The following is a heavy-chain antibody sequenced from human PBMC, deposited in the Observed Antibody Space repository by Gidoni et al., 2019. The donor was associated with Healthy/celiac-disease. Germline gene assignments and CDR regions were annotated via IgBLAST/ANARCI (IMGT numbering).Heavy chain of an antibody. CDR1: GFTFSSYW. Sequence: EVQLVESGGGLVQPGGSLRLSWAASGFTFSSYWMSWVRQAPGKGLEWVANIKQDGSEKYYVDSVKGRFTISRDNAKNSLYLQMNSLRAEDTAVYYCARDVLGDTAMDWGQGTLVTVSS. CDR3: ARDVLGDTAMD. D-gene: IGHD5-18*01. CDR2: IKQDGSEK. J-gene: IGHJ4*02. V-gene: IGHV3-7*01.